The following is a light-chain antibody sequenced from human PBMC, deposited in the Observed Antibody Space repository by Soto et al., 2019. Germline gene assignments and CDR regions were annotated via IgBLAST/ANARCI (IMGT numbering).Light chain of an antibody. CDR3: SSYTSRSTLV. J-gene: IGLJ1*01. CDR1: SSDVGGYNY. V-gene: IGLV2-14*01. CDR2: DVS. Sequence: QSVLTQPASVSGSPGQSITISCTGTSSDVGGYNYVSWYQQHPGKAPKLMIYDVSNRPSGVSNRFSGSKSGNTASLTISGLQAEDEADYYCSSYTSRSTLVFGTGTKLTFL.